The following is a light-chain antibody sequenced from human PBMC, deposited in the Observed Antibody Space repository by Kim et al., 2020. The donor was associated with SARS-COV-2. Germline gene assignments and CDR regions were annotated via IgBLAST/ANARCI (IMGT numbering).Light chain of an antibody. Sequence: EIVLTQSPGTLSLSPGERATLSCRASQSVRSTHLAWYQQKPGQAPRLFIYGASNRATGIPDRVSGSGSGTDFTLTISRLEPEDFAVYYCQHYGSSVLTFGGGTKVDIK. J-gene: IGKJ4*01. CDR1: QSVRSTH. CDR2: GAS. V-gene: IGKV3-20*01. CDR3: QHYGSSVLT.